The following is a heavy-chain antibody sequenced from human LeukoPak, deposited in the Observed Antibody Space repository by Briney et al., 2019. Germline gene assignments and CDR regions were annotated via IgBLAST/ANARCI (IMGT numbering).Heavy chain of an antibody. Sequence: ASVKVSCKASGYTFTSYDINWVRQATGQGLEWMGWMNPNSGNTGYAQKFQGRVTMTRNTSISTAYMELSSLRSEDTAVYYCATQGDYYDSSGQVSDYWGQGTLVTVSS. CDR2: MNPNSGNT. J-gene: IGHJ4*02. D-gene: IGHD3-22*01. V-gene: IGHV1-8*01. CDR1: GYTFTSYD. CDR3: ATQGDYYDSSGQVSDY.